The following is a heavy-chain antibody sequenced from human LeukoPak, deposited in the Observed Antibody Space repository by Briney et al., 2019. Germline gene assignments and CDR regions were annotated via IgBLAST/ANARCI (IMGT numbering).Heavy chain of an antibody. CDR3: ARRPILSTGYIDFYYYYYMDV. V-gene: IGHV4-34*01. J-gene: IGHJ6*03. D-gene: IGHD3-9*01. CDR2: INHSGST. Sequence: SETLSLTCTVSGGSVTDYYWSWIRQPPGKGLEWIGEINHSGSTNYNPSLKSRVTISVDTSKNQFSLKLSSVTAADTAVYYCARRPILSTGYIDFYYYYYMDVWGKGTTVTISS. CDR1: GGSVTDYY.